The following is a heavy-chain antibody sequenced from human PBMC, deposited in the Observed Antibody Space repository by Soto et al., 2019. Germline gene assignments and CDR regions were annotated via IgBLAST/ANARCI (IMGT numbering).Heavy chain of an antibody. V-gene: IGHV3-33*01. J-gene: IGHJ6*02. CDR3: ARDKDEYNSSKKFRMDV. D-gene: IGHD6-13*01. CDR2: IWYDGSNK. Sequence: QVQLVESGGGVVQPGRSLRLSCAASGFTFRSYGMHWVRQAPGKGLEWVAVIWYDGSNKYYADSVKGRFTISRDNSKNSLFLQMTSLRDEDTAVYYCARDKDEYNSSKKFRMDVWGQDTTVTVSS. CDR1: GFTFRSYG.